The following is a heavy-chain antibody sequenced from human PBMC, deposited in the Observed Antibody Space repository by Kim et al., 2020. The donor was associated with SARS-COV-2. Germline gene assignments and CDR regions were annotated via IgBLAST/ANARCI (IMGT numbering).Heavy chain of an antibody. CDR3: ASQPDSSRWYYYYYFLDV. CDR1: GITVSSNF. D-gene: IGHD6-13*01. Sequence: GGSLRLSCAASGITVSSNFMSWVRQAPGKGLEWISVIYSGGSTYYADSVKGRFSMSRDPSKNTVVLQMNSLRPDDTAVYYCASQPDSSRWYYYYYFLDVWGKGTTVTVSS. CDR2: IYSGGST. J-gene: IGHJ6*03. V-gene: IGHV3-66*04.